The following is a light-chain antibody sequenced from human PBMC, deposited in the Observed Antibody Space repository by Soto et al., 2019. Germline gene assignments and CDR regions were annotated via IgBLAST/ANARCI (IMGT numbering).Light chain of an antibody. V-gene: IGLV2-14*01. CDR2: DVN. J-gene: IGLJ2*01. CDR3: SSYASSSTLAV. Sequence: QSALTQPASVSGSPGQSITISCTGTSSDVGGYNSVSWYQQHPGKAPKLMIYDVNKRPSRVSNRFSASKSGNTASLTISDLQAEDEADYYCSSYASSSTLAVFGGGTKLNVL. CDR1: SSDVGGYNS.